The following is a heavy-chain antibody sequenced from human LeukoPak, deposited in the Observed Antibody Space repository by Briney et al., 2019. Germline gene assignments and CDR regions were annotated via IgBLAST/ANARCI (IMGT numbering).Heavy chain of an antibody. CDR1: GGSISSSSYF. V-gene: IGHV4-39*07. Sequence: SSETLSLTCTVSGGSISSSSYFWSWIRQPPGKGLEYIGAIYYSGSTFYDPSLKSRGTISVDTSKNQFSLKLSSVTAADTAMYYCARAWATDYFDYWGQGTLVTVSS. CDR2: IYYSGST. CDR3: ARAWATDYFDY. J-gene: IGHJ4*02.